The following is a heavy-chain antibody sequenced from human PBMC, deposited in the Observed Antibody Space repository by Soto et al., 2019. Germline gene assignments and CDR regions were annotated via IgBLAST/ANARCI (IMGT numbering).Heavy chain of an antibody. CDR1: GFTFSSYA. CDR2: ISYDGSNK. J-gene: IGHJ6*02. D-gene: IGHD3-22*01. V-gene: IGHV3-30-3*01. Sequence: GGSLRLSCAASGFTFSSYAMHWVRQAPGKGLEWVAVISYDGSNKYYADSVKGRFTISRDNSKNTLYLQMNSLRAEDTAVYYCARDGGVVSYCYGMDVWGQGTTVTVSS. CDR3: ARDGGVVSYCYGMDV.